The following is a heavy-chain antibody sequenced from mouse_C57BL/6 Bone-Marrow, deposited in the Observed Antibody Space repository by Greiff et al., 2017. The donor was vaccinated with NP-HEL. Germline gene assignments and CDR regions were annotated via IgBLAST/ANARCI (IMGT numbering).Heavy chain of an antibody. V-gene: IGHV7-1*01. CDR1: GFTFSDFY. Sequence: EVKLVESGGGLVQSGRSLRLSCATSGFTFSDFYMEWVRQAPGKGLEWIAASRNKANDYTTEYSASVKGRFIVSRDTSQSILYLQMNALRAEDTAIYYCARVPTGTLWYFDVWGTGTTVTVSS. CDR3: ARVPTGTLWYFDV. D-gene: IGHD4-1*02. CDR2: SRNKANDYTT. J-gene: IGHJ1*03.